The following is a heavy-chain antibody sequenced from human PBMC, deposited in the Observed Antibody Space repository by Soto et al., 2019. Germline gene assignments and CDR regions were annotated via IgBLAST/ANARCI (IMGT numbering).Heavy chain of an antibody. CDR3: ATDALDDSSGYSLDY. J-gene: IGHJ4*02. Sequence: ASVKVSCKVSGYTLTELSMHWVRQAPGKGLEWMGGFDPEDGETIYAQKFQGRVTMTEDTSTDTAYMELSSLRSEDTTVYYCATDALDDSSGYSLDYWGQGTLVTVSS. CDR1: GYTLTELS. CDR2: FDPEDGET. V-gene: IGHV1-24*01. D-gene: IGHD3-22*01.